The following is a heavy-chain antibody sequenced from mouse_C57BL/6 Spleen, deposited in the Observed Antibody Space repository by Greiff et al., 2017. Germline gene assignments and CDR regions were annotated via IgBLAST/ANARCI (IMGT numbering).Heavy chain of an antibody. D-gene: IGHD1-1*01. CDR3: TSITTVPFDY. J-gene: IGHJ2*01. CDR2: IRNKANNHAT. V-gene: IGHV6-6*01. CDR1: GFTFSDAW. Sequence: EVMLVESGGGLVQPGGSMKLSCAASGFTFSDAWMDWVRQSPEKGLEWVAEIRNKANNHATYYAESVKGRFTISRDDSKSSVYLQMNSLRAEDTGIYYCTSITTVPFDYWGQGTTLTVSS.